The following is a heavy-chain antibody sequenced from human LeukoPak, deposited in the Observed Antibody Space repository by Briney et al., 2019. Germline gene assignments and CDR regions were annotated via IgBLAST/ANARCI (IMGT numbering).Heavy chain of an antibody. J-gene: IGHJ4*02. Sequence: SETLSLTCTVSGGSISSYYWSWIRQPPGKGLEWIGYIFYSGGTNYNPSLKSRVTISVDTSKNQFSLKLSSVTAADTAVYYCARRSHYDILTGYLDYWGQGTLVTVSS. V-gene: IGHV4-59*08. D-gene: IGHD3-9*01. CDR2: IFYSGGT. CDR1: GGSISSYY. CDR3: ARRSHYDILTGYLDY.